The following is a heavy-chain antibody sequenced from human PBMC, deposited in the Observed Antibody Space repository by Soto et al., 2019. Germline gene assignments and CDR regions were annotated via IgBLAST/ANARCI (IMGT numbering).Heavy chain of an antibody. D-gene: IGHD2-8*01. J-gene: IGHJ6*03. V-gene: IGHV4-31*03. Sequence: SETLSLTCTVSGGSISSGGYYWSWIRQHPGKGLEWIGYIYYSGSTYYNPSLKSRVTISVDTSKNQFSLKLSSVTAADTAVYYCARAQRGMLDYYYYYMDVWGKGTTVTVSS. CDR3: ARAQRGMLDYYYYYMDV. CDR2: IYYSGST. CDR1: GGSISSGGYY.